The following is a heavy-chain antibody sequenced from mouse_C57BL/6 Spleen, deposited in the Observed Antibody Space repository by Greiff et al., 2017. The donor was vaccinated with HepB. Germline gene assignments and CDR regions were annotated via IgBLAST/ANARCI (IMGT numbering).Heavy chain of an antibody. CDR3: TLITTVVHFDY. V-gene: IGHV1-15*01. J-gene: IGHJ2*01. Sequence: VKVVESGAELVRPGASVTLSCKASGYTFTDYEMHWVKQTPVHGLEWIGAIDPETGGTAYNQKFKGKAILTADKSSSTAYMELRSLTSEDSAVYYCTLITTVVHFDYWGQGTTLTVSS. D-gene: IGHD1-1*01. CDR2: IDPETGGT. CDR1: GYTFTDYE.